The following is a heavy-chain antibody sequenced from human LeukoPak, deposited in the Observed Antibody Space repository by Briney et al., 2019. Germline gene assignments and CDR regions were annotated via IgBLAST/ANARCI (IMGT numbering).Heavy chain of an antibody. D-gene: IGHD6-13*01. J-gene: IGHJ5*02. CDR1: GGSISSSSYY. CDR3: ARDRRSWSRAGDANWFDP. Sequence: PSETLSLTCTVSGGSISSSSYYWGWIRQPPGKGLEWIGSIYYSGSTYYNPSLKSRVTISVDTSKNQFSLKLSSVTAADTAVYYCARDRRSWSRAGDANWFDPWGQGTLVTVSS. V-gene: IGHV4-39*07. CDR2: IYYSGST.